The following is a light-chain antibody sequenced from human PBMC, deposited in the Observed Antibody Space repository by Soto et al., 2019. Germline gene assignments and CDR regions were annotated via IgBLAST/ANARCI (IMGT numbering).Light chain of an antibody. Sequence: DIVLTQSPATLSLSPGERATLSCRASQSVGSYLGWYQQKPGQAPRLLIYDASNRATGIPARFSGSGSGTDFTLPISSLEPEDFAVYYCQQRSNWPRGTFGQGTKLEIK. CDR1: QSVGSY. CDR3: QQRSNWPRGT. CDR2: DAS. V-gene: IGKV3-11*01. J-gene: IGKJ2*01.